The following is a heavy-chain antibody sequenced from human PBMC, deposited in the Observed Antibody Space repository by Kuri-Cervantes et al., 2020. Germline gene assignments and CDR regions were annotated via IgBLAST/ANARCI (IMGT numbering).Heavy chain of an antibody. J-gene: IGHJ3*02. CDR2: ISSSSSYI. Sequence: GGSLRLSCAASGFIFRNYGMNWVRQTPGKGLEWVSSISSSSSYIYYADSVKGRFTISRDNAKNTLYLQMNSLRADDTAVYYCAREQVAGNRNDAFDIWGQGTMVTVSS. CDR1: GFIFRNYG. D-gene: IGHD6-19*01. CDR3: AREQVAGNRNDAFDI. V-gene: IGHV3-21*01.